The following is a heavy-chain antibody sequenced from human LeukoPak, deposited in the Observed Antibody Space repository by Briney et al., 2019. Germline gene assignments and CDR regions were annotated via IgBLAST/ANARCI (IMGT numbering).Heavy chain of an antibody. J-gene: IGHJ4*02. CDR3: ARDAVAGIDY. CDR2: IYYSGST. CDR1: GGSISSYY. Sequence: SETLSLTCTVSGGSISSYYWSWIRQPPGKGLEWIGYIYYSGSTNYSPSLKSRVTISVDTSKNQFSLKLSSVTAADTAVYYCARDAVAGIDYWGQGTLVTVSS. D-gene: IGHD6-19*01. V-gene: IGHV4-59*01.